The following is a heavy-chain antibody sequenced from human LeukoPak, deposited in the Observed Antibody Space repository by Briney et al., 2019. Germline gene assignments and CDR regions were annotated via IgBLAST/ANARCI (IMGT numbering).Heavy chain of an antibody. CDR1: GGSISSGSYY. CDR3: ARGGGRRAFDI. V-gene: IGHV4-61*02. CDR2: IYTSGST. D-gene: IGHD4-23*01. J-gene: IGHJ3*02. Sequence: PSETLSLTCTVSGGSISSGSYYWSWIRQPAGKGLEWIGRIYTSGSTNYNPSLKSRVTMSVDTSKNQFSLKLSSVTAADTAVYYCARGGGRRAFDIWGQGTMVTVSS.